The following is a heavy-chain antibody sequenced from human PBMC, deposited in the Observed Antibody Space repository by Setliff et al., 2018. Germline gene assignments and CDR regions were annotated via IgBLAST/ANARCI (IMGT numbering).Heavy chain of an antibody. Sequence: ASVKVSCKASGYTFTGFYIHWVRQAPGQGLEWMGWINGNSGVTKYAQKFQGRVTMTSETSISIVYMDLTRLTSDDTAVYYCAQTKGFVDGYLDPWGQGTLVTVSS. CDR3: AQTKGFVDGYLDP. D-gene: IGHD2-21*02. CDR1: GYTFTGFY. CDR2: INGNSGVT. J-gene: IGHJ5*02. V-gene: IGHV1-2*02.